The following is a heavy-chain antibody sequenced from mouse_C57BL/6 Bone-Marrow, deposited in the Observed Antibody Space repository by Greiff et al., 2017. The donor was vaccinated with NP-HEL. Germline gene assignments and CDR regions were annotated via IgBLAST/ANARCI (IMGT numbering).Heavy chain of an antibody. Sequence: EVHLVESGGGLVKPGGSLKLSCAASGFTFSDYGMHWVRQAPEKGLEWVAYISSGSSTIYYADTVKGRFTISRDNAKNTLFLQMTSLRSEDTAMYYCARPYYGREDWYFDVWGTGTTVTVSS. J-gene: IGHJ1*03. D-gene: IGHD1-1*01. CDR1: GFTFSDYG. V-gene: IGHV5-17*01. CDR2: ISSGSSTI. CDR3: ARPYYGREDWYFDV.